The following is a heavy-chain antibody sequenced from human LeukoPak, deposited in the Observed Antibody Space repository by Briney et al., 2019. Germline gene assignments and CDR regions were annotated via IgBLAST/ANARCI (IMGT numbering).Heavy chain of an antibody. CDR1: GGTFSSYA. J-gene: IGHJ4*02. D-gene: IGHD3-22*01. Sequence: SVKVPCKASGGTFSSYAISWVRQAPGQGLEWMGGIIPIFGTANYAQKFQGRVTITADESTSTAYMELSSLRSEDTAVYYCASDYYDSSGYYPLTDYWGQGTLVTVSS. CDR3: ASDYYDSSGYYPLTDY. CDR2: IIPIFGTA. V-gene: IGHV1-69*13.